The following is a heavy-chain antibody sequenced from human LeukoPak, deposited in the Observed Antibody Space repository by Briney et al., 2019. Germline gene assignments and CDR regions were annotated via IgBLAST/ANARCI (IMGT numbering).Heavy chain of an antibody. J-gene: IGHJ1*01. D-gene: IGHD3-10*01. CDR3: AKGASPERECIRPNHLAE. CDR1: GFTFSSYG. Sequence: PGRSLRLSCAASGFTFSSYGMHWVRQAPGKGLEWVAVISYDGSNKYYADSVKGRFTISRDNSKNTLYLQMNSLRAEDTAVYYCAKGASPERECIRPNHLAE. CDR2: ISYDGSNK. V-gene: IGHV3-30*18.